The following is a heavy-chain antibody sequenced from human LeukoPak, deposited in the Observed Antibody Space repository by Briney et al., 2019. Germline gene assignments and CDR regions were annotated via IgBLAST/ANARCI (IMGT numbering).Heavy chain of an antibody. CDR3: ATVEYYDSSGYS. V-gene: IGHV1-69-2*01. CDR1: GSTFTDYY. J-gene: IGHJ4*02. CDR2: VDPEDGET. D-gene: IGHD3-22*01. Sequence: ASVKVSCKASGSTFTDYYMHWVQQAPGKGLEWMGRVDPEDGETIYAEKFQGRVTITADTSTDTAYMELSSLRSEDTAVYYCATVEYYDSSGYSWGQGTLVTVSS.